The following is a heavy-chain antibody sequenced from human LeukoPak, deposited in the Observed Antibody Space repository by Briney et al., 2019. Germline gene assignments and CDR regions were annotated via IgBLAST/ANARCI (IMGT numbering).Heavy chain of an antibody. CDR3: AGGSGISDF. V-gene: IGHV3-74*01. J-gene: IGHJ4*02. Sequence: PGGSLRLSCAASGFTFSSYWMHWVRQAPGKGLVWVTRISADGSFTLYADSVKGRFTISRDNAKNTLYLQMNSLRAEDTAVYYCAGGSGISDFWGQGTLVTVSS. CDR1: GFTFSSYW. D-gene: IGHD1-26*01. CDR2: ISADGSFT.